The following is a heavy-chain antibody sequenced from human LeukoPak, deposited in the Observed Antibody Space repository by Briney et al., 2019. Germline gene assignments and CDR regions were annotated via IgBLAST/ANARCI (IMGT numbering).Heavy chain of an antibody. CDR2: ISNNGGYT. J-gene: IGHJ4*02. Sequence: GGSLRLSCAASGFTFSSSAMSWVRQAPGKGLEWVSAISNNGGYTYYADSVQGRFTISRDNSKNTLYLQMNSLRAEDTAVYYCAKEGRYYYDNVDYWGQGTLVTVSS. V-gene: IGHV3-23*01. D-gene: IGHD3-22*01. CDR1: GFTFSSSA. CDR3: AKEGRYYYDNVDY.